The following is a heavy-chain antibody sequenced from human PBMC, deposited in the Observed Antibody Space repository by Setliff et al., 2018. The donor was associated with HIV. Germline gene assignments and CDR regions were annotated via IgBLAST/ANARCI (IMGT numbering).Heavy chain of an antibody. D-gene: IGHD3-10*01. CDR1: GGSITSYY. J-gene: IGHJ4*02. CDR2: IFDSGTT. Sequence: PSETLSLTCTVSGGSITSYYWNWIRQSPGKGLEWIGYIFDSGTTKYNPSVTSRVTISMDASKNQFFLQLISVTAADTAVYYCARQGGYNSPLMVWGQGKLVTVSS. CDR3: ARQGGYNSPLMV. V-gene: IGHV4-59*08.